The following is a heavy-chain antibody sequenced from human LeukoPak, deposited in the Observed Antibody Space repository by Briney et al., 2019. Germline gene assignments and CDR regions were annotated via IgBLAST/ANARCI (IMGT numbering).Heavy chain of an antibody. V-gene: IGHV4-30-2*01. CDR1: GGSISSGGYS. CDR3: ARAPTRYGSGSADYYYYGMDA. J-gene: IGHJ6*04. D-gene: IGHD3-10*01. Sequence: SQTLSVTCAVSGGSISSGGYSCSWIRQPPGKGIEWFGYIHHGGRTSYNPSLRSRLTISVDRSKNQFSLKLSSMTAADTAVYYCARAPTRYGSGSADYYYYGMDAWGKGTTVTVSS. CDR2: IHHGGRT.